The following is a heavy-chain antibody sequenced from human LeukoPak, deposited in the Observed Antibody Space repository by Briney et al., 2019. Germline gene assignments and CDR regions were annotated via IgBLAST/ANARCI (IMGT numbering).Heavy chain of an antibody. CDR1: GYTFTSYG. Sequence: GASVKVSCKASGYTFTSYGISWVRQAPGQGPEWMGWISAYNGNTNYAQKLQGRVTMTTDTSTSTAYMELRSLRSDDTAVYYCARENGNDILTGYYGHNWFDPWGQGTLVTVSS. J-gene: IGHJ5*02. D-gene: IGHD3-9*01. V-gene: IGHV1-18*01. CDR2: ISAYNGNT. CDR3: ARENGNDILTGYYGHNWFDP.